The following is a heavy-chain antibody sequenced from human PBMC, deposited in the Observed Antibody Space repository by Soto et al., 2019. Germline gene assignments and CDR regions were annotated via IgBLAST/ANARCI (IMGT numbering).Heavy chain of an antibody. Sequence: GSLRLSCAASGFTVSNAWLSWVRQVPGKGLEWVGRIKTKTEDGTTDYAAPVKGRFTISRDDSKNTVYLQMNSLKTEDTAVYYCGAVAGTSSGMDVWGQGTTVTVSS. CDR3: GAVAGTSSGMDV. V-gene: IGHV3-15*01. CDR1: GFTVSNAW. CDR2: IKTKTEDGTT. J-gene: IGHJ6*02. D-gene: IGHD6-19*01.